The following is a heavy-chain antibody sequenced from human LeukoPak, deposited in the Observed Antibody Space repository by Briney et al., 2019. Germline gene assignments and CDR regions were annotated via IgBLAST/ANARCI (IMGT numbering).Heavy chain of an antibody. CDR1: GFTFNKYG. CDR3: AKDPIIDYGDYPDYYMDV. V-gene: IGHV3-30*02. J-gene: IGHJ6*03. CDR2: IPYDGSNK. Sequence: PGRSLRLSCAASGFTFNKYGMHWVRQAPGKGLEWVAFIPYDGSNKYYADSVKGRFTISRANSKNTLYLQMNSLRAEDTAVYYCAKDPIIDYGDYPDYYMDVWGKGTTVTVSS. D-gene: IGHD4-17*01.